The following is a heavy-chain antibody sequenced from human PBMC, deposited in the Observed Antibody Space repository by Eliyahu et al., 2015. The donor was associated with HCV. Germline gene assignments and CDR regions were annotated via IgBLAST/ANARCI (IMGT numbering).Heavy chain of an antibody. CDR1: GGSFXGYY. V-gene: IGHV4-34*01. Sequence: QVQLQQWGAGLLKPSETLSLTCAVYGGSFXGYYWSWIRQPPGKGLEWIGEINHGGRTNYNPSLKSRVTISVDTSKNQFSLKLSSVTAADTAVYYCAREVRDFWSAYYNYWGQGTLVTVSS. J-gene: IGHJ4*02. CDR3: AREVRDFWSAYYNY. D-gene: IGHD3-3*01. CDR2: INHGGRT.